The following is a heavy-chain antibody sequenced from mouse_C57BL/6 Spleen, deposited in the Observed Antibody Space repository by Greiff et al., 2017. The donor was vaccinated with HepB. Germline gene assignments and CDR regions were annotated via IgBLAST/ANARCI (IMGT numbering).Heavy chain of an antibody. V-gene: IGHV1-26*01. J-gene: IGHJ4*01. D-gene: IGHD2-2*01. CDR2: INPNNGGT. CDR3: ASVYYGYDGPLYYAMDY. Sequence: EVQLQQSGPELVKPGASVKISCKASGYTFTDYYMNWVKQSHGKSLEWIGDINPNNGGTSYNQKFKGKATLTVDKSSSTAYMELRSLTSEDSAVYYCASVYYGYDGPLYYAMDYWGQGTSVTVSS. CDR1: GYTFTDYY.